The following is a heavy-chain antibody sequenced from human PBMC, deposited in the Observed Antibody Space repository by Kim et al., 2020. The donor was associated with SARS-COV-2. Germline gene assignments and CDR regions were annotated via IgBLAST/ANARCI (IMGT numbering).Heavy chain of an antibody. J-gene: IGHJ4*03. V-gene: IGHV4-39*01. D-gene: IGHD2-2*01. CDR3: ATSGYGPSTSCNAVSY. CDR1: GGSFSSSCYY. CDR2: NSYTAST. Sequence: SETLSLTCTVSGGSFSSSCYYWGWLRQPTGMGWEWIGSNSYTASTYHNPNPKSPITISVDTSKNPFNLTLSTVTAADADDCYWATSGYGPSTSCNAVSY.